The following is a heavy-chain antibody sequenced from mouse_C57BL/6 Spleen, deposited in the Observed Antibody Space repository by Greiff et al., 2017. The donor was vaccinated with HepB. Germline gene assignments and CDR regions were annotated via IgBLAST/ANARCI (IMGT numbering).Heavy chain of an antibody. CDR2: INPSNGGT. CDR3: ARLPFYYGSDYWHFDV. J-gene: IGHJ1*03. CDR1: GYTFTSYW. Sequence: QVQLQQSGTELVKPGASVKLSCKASGYTFTSYWMHWVKQRPGQGLEWIGNINPSNGGTNYNEKFKSKATLTVDKSSSTAYMQLSSLTSEDSAVYYCARLPFYYGSDYWHFDVLGTGTTVTVSS. D-gene: IGHD1-1*01. V-gene: IGHV1-53*01.